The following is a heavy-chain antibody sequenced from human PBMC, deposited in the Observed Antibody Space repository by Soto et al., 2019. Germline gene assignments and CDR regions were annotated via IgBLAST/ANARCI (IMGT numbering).Heavy chain of an antibody. J-gene: IGHJ3*02. CDR1: GGPISSYY. D-gene: IGHD3-10*01. V-gene: IGHV4-59*01. CDR2: IYYSGST. CDR3: ARVKLAYGSGSFNAFDI. Sequence: PSETLSLTCTVSGGPISSYYWSWIRQPPGKGLEWIGYIYYSGSTNYNPSLKSRVTISVDTSKNQFSLKLSSVTAADTAVYYCARVKLAYGSGSFNAFDIWGQGTMVTVSS.